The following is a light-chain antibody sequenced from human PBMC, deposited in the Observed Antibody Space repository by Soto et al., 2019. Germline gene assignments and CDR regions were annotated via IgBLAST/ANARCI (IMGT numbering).Light chain of an antibody. J-gene: IGKJ2*01. CDR1: QSVSSSY. CDR3: QQYGSSLYT. V-gene: IGKV3-20*01. CDR2: DAS. Sequence: EIVLTQSPGTLSLSPGERATLSCRASQSVSSSYLALYQQKPGQAPRLLIYDASSRATGIPDRFSGSGSGTDFSLTISRLEPEDFAVYYCQQYGSSLYTFGQGTKPEIK.